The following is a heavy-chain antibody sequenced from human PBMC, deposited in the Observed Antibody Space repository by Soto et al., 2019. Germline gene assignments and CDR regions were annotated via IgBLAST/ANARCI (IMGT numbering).Heavy chain of an antibody. V-gene: IGHV3-23*01. CDR1: GFTFSSYA. J-gene: IGHJ6*02. CDR3: AKGIYSSSPYGMDV. D-gene: IGHD6-13*01. Sequence: GGSLRLSCAASGFTFSSYAMSWVRQAPGKGLEWVSAISGSGGSTYYADSVKGRFTTSRDNSKNTLYLQMNSLRAEDTAVYYCAKGIYSSSPYGMDVWGQGTTVTVS. CDR2: ISGSGGST.